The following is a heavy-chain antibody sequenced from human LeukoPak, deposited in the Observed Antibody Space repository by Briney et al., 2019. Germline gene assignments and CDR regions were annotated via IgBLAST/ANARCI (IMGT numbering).Heavy chain of an antibody. CDR1: GVSFSSYY. CDR2: INHSGST. CDR3: ASDTYTIYGKFRNY. Sequence: SETLCLTCAAYGVSFSSYYLSWIRQPPGKGLEWIWEINHSGSTNYNPSLMSRGTISVDTSKNQFSLKLSSVTAADTAVYYCASDTYTIYGKFRNYWGQGTLVTVSS. V-gene: IGHV4-34*01. J-gene: IGHJ4*02. D-gene: IGHD3-3*01.